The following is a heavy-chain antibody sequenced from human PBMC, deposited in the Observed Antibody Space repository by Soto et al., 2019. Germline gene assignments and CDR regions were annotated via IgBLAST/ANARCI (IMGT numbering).Heavy chain of an antibody. CDR3: AGADPRHDYRDV. CDR1: GYVFPSYD. D-gene: IGHD3-3*01. J-gene: IGHJ6*03. Sequence: QVQLVQSGAEVKKPGASVRVSCKASGYVFPSYDITWVRQAPGHGLEWMGWVNPGSGYKGYAQNFQGRVTLTRNMSISTVYMELSSLRSEDTAFYYCAGADPRHDYRDVWGKGTTVPVSS. CDR2: VNPGSGYK. V-gene: IGHV1-8*01.